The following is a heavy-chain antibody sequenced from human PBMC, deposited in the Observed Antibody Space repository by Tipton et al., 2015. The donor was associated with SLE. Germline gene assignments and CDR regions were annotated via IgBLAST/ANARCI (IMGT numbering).Heavy chain of an antibody. J-gene: IGHJ4*02. CDR2: IYYSGST. Sequence: TLSLTCTVSGGSISSYYWSWIRQPPGKGLEWIGYIYYSGSTNYNPFLQSRVTISVDTSKNQFSLKLSSVTAADTAVYYCARHPQGAQVGATYFDYWGQGTLVTVSS. CDR1: GGSISSYY. D-gene: IGHD1-26*01. CDR3: ARHPQGAQVGATYFDY. V-gene: IGHV4-59*08.